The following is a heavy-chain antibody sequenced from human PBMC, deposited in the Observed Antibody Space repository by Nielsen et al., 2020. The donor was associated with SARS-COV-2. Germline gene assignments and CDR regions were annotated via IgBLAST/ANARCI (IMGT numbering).Heavy chain of an antibody. Sequence: ASVKVSCKASGYTFTSYAIHWVRQAPGQRLEWLGWINTGDSNTKYSQKFQGRVTFTRDTSATTVYMELSSLRSEDTAVYYCAIDRNQGTIDHWGQGTLVTVSS. J-gene: IGHJ4*02. V-gene: IGHV1-3*04. CDR3: AIDRNQGTIDH. CDR1: GYTFTSYA. D-gene: IGHD1-7*01. CDR2: INTGDSNT.